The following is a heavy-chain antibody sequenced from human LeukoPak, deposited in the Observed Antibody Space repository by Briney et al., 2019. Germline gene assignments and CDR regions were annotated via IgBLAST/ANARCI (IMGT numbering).Heavy chain of an antibody. D-gene: IGHD5-24*01. CDR1: GFTFSTYW. CDR2: IKQDGSET. J-gene: IGHJ4*02. V-gene: IGHV3-7*01. Sequence: GGALRLSCATSGFTFSTYWMSWGRQAPGKGLEWVANIKQDGSETYYADSVKGRFTIFRDDAKNSLYLQMDSLRLEDTAVYYCANGDGFDYWGQGTLVIVSS. CDR3: ANGDGFDY.